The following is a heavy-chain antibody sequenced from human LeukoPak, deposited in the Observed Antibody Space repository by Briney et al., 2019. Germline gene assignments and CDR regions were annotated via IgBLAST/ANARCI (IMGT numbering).Heavy chain of an antibody. CDR2: IYYSGGT. D-gene: IGHD1-14*01. CDR3: ARDGPDGVDY. J-gene: IGHJ4*02. CDR1: GGSISSYY. Sequence: SETLSLTCTVSGGSISSYYWSWIRQPPGKGLEWIGYIYYSGGTNYNPSLKSRVTISVETSKNQFSLKLSSVTAADTAVYYCARDGPDGVDYWGQGTLVSVSS. V-gene: IGHV4-59*01.